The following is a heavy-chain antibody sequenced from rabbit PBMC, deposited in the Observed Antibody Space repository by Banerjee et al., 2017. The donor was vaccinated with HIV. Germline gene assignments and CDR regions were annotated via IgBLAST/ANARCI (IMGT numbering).Heavy chain of an antibody. CDR3: ARAYGGYAGYGGAYNL. CDR2: VDAGSSGST. J-gene: IGHJ4*01. Sequence: QEQLKESGGGLAQAGGSLKISCIASGFDFSSYYVCWVRQAPGKGLEWIACVDAGSSGSTWYASWAKGRFTISKTSSTTVTLQMTSLTAADTATYFCARAYGGYAGYGGAYNLWGPGTLVTVS. D-gene: IGHD7-1*01. CDR1: GFDFSSYYV. V-gene: IGHV1S45*01.